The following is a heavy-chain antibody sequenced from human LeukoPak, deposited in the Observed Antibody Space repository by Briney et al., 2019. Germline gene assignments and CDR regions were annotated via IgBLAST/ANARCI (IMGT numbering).Heavy chain of an antibody. Sequence: QPGGSLRLSCAASGFTFSSYAMSWVRQAPGKGLEWVSAISGSGGSTYYADSVKGRFTISRDNSKNTLYLQMNSLRAEDTAVYYCAKVSRIAAAGIQRSGPFDYWGQGTLVTVSS. CDR2: ISGSGGST. CDR1: GFTFSSYA. CDR3: AKVSRIAAAGIQRSGPFDY. J-gene: IGHJ4*02. D-gene: IGHD6-13*01. V-gene: IGHV3-23*01.